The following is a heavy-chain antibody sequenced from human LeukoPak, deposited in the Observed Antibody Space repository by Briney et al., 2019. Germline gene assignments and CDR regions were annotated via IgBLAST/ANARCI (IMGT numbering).Heavy chain of an antibody. D-gene: IGHD3-22*01. Sequence: PGGSLRLSCAASGFTFSSYGMHWVRQAPGKGLEWVAFIRYDGSNKYYADSVKGRFTISRDNSKNTLYLQMNSLRAEDTAVYYCAKIDYDSSGYYSDPTDYWGQGTLVTVSS. CDR2: IRYDGSNK. V-gene: IGHV3-30*02. CDR3: AKIDYDSSGYYSDPTDY. CDR1: GFTFSSYG. J-gene: IGHJ4*02.